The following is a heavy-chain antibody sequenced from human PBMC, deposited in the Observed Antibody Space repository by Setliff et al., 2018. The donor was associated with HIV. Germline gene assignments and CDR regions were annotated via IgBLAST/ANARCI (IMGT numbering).Heavy chain of an antibody. CDR2: ISHGGRS. CDR3: ARGESSTWDLAEHFQH. J-gene: IGHJ1*01. CDR1: NGSFSEYY. V-gene: IGHV4-34*01. Sequence: KPSETLSLTCAVYNGSFSEYYWTWVRQPPGKELEWIGEISHGGRSTYNPSLKSRVAISVDTSKNQFSLKLGFVTAADTAVYHCARGESSTWDLAEHFQHWGHGTLVTVSS. D-gene: IGHD2-2*01.